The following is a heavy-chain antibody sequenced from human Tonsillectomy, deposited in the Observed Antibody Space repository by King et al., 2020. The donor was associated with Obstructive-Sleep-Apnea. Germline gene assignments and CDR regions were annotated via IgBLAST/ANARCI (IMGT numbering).Heavy chain of an antibody. D-gene: IGHD3-10*01. CDR2: INTRGTT. V-gene: IGHV3-23*04. Sequence: VQLVESGGGMVQPGGSLRLSCAASGFTFSGYAISCVRQAPGKGLEGVSAINTRGTTFYAGSVRGRFTISRDNSKYTVGLQVNSLRAEDTALYYCAKEGGGSGVYWVDSWGQGTLVTVSS. CDR1: GFTFSGYA. J-gene: IGHJ4*02. CDR3: AKEGGGSGVYWVDS.